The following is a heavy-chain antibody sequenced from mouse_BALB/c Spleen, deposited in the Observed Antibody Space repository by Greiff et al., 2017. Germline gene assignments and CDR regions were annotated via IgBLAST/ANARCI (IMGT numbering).Heavy chain of an antibody. V-gene: IGHV1S22*01. J-gene: IGHJ2*01. CDR2: IYPGSGST. CDR1: GYTFTSYW. Sequence: LQQPGSELVRPGASVKLSCTASGYTFTSYWMHWVKQRPGQGLEWIGNIYPGSGSTNYDEKFKSKATLTVDTSSSTAYMQLSSLTSEDSAVYYCTRGNDYGALDYWGQGSTLTVAS. CDR3: TRGNDYGALDY. D-gene: IGHD2-4*01.